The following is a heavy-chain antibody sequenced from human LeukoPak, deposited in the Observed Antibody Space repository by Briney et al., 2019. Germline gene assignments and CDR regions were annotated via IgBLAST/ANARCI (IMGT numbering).Heavy chain of an antibody. CDR2: ISSSGSTI. J-gene: IGHJ4*02. D-gene: IGHD3-16*02. Sequence: GGSLRLSCAASGFTFSSYEMNWVRQAPGKGLEWVSYISSSGSTIYYADSVKGRFTISRDNAKNSLYLQMNSLRAEDTAVYYCARVSFGGVIVTGIDYWGQGTLVTVSS. V-gene: IGHV3-48*03. CDR1: GFTFSSYE. CDR3: ARVSFGGVIVTGIDY.